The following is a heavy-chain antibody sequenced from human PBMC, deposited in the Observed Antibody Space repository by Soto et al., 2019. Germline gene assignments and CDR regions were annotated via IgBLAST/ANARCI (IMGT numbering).Heavy chain of an antibody. D-gene: IGHD4-17*01. CDR3: AIVLRMDAFDI. CDR2: IIPILGIA. CDR1: GGTFSSYT. J-gene: IGHJ3*02. V-gene: IGHV1-69*02. Sequence: QVQLVQSGAEVKKPGSSVKVSCKASGGTFSSYTISWVRQAPGQWLEWMGRIIPILGIANYAQKFQGRVTITADKSTSTAYMELSSLRSEDTAVYYCAIVLRMDAFDIWGQGTMVTVSS.